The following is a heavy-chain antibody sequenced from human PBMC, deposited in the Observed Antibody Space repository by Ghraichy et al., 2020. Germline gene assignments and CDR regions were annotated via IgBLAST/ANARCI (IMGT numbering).Heavy chain of an antibody. CDR3: ATSPSYSSSWYGAFLSPPGPRYFDY. J-gene: IGHJ4*02. D-gene: IGHD6-13*01. CDR2: MNPNSGNT. CDR1: GYTFTSYD. Sequence: ASVKVSCKASGYTFTSYDINWVRQATGQGLEWMGWMNPNSGNTGYAQKFQGRVTMTRNTSISTAYMELSSLRSEDTAVYYCATSPSYSSSWYGAFLSPPGPRYFDYWGQGTLVTVSS. V-gene: IGHV1-8*01.